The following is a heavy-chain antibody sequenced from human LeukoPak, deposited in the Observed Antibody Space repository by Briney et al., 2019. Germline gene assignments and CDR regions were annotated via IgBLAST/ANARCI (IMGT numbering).Heavy chain of an antibody. Sequence: ASVKDSCKTSGYTFTGDQIHWVRQAPGQGLEWMGWINPNSGGTNYAQKFQGRVTMTRDTSISTAYMELSRLRSDDTAVYYCARANMVRGVGLFFDRNWFDPWGQGTLVTVSS. CDR2: INPNSGGT. V-gene: IGHV1-2*02. CDR1: GYTFTGDQ. CDR3: ARANMVRGVGLFFDRNWFDP. J-gene: IGHJ5*02. D-gene: IGHD3-10*01.